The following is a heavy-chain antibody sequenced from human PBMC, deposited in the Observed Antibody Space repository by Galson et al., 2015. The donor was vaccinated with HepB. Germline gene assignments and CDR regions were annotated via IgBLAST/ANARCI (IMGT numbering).Heavy chain of an antibody. Sequence: ETLSLTCTVSGVSISGYYWSWIRQPPGKGLEWVGYISYSGSTNYNPSLKSRVTISIDTSKNQFSLKLTSVTAADTAVYYCARDHYSSGWYYFDYWGQGTLVTVSS. J-gene: IGHJ4*02. D-gene: IGHD6-19*01. CDR3: ARDHYSSGWYYFDY. CDR2: ISYSGST. V-gene: IGHV4-59*01. CDR1: GVSISGYY.